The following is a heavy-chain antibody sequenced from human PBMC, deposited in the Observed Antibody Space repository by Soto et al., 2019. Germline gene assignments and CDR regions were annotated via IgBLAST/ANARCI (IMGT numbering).Heavy chain of an antibody. CDR3: ARDDSSSRGVDY. Sequence: GGSLRLSCAASGFTFSSYGMHWVRQAPGKGLEWVAVIWYDGSNKYYADSVKGRFTISRDNSKNTLYLQMNSLRAEDTAVYYCARDDSSSRGVDYWGQGTLVTISS. J-gene: IGHJ4*02. CDR1: GFTFSSYG. V-gene: IGHV3-33*01. CDR2: IWYDGSNK. D-gene: IGHD6-6*01.